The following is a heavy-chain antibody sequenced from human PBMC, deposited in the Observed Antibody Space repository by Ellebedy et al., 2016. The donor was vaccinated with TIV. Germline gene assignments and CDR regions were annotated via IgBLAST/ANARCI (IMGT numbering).Heavy chain of an antibody. V-gene: IGHV3-23*01. J-gene: IGHJ4*02. CDR2: IGGSGETT. Sequence: GGSLRLSXAASGFTFSSHAMSWVRQAPGKGLEWVSVIGGSGETTFYADSVKGRFIISRDNSKNTLDLQMNSLRVDDTAVYYCATLWSASSGDDYWGQGTLVTVSS. D-gene: IGHD3-3*01. CDR3: ATLWSASSGDDY. CDR1: GFTFSSHA.